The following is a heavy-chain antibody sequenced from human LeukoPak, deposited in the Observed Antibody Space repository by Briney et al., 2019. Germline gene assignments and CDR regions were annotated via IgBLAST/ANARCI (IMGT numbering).Heavy chain of an antibody. CDR3: ARAPSSGAYIDY. CDR1: GYSFTSYW. CDR2: IYPGDSDS. Sequence: GEPLKISCKGSGYSFTSYWIGWVRQMPGKGLEWMGIIYPGDSDSRYSPSFQGQVTISVDKSINTAYLQWSSLKASDTAMYYCARAPSSGAYIDYWGQGTLVTVSS. D-gene: IGHD6-25*01. J-gene: IGHJ4*02. V-gene: IGHV5-51*01.